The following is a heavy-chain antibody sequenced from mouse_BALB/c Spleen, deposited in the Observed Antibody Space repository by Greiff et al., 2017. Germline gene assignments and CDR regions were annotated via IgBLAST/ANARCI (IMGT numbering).Heavy chain of an antibody. J-gene: IGHJ4*01. CDR2: ISNGGGST. D-gene: IGHD2-4*01. CDR3: ARNRAITSAMDY. CDR1: GFTFSSYT. V-gene: IGHV5-12-2*01. Sequence: EGKLVESGGGLVQPGGSLKLSCAASGFTFSSYTMSWVRQTPEKRLEWVAYISNGGGSTYYPDTVKGRFTISRDNAKNTLYLQMSSLKSEDTAMYYCARNRAITSAMDYWGQGTSVTVSS.